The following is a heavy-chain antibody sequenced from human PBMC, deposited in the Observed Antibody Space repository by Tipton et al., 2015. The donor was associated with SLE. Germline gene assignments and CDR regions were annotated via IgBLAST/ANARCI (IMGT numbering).Heavy chain of an antibody. CDR1: GLTFSSYW. V-gene: IGHV3-7*01. Sequence: SLRLSCAASGLTFSSYWMSWVRQAPGKGLEWLANIKEEGSEKYYVDTEKGRFTISRDNAKNPLYLQMNSLRAEDTAVYYCARLRLKPSRYMDVWGKGTTVTVSS. CDR2: IKEEGSEK. CDR3: ARLRLKPSRYMDV. J-gene: IGHJ6*03.